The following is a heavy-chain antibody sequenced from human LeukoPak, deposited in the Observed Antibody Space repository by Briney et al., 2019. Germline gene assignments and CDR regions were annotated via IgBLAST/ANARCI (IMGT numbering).Heavy chain of an antibody. J-gene: IGHJ6*03. CDR3: ARSYSRFYYFYMDV. D-gene: IGHD6-13*01. CDR2: ISHSGST. CDR1: GGSFSGYY. V-gene: IGHV4-34*01. Sequence: SETLSLTCAVYGGSFSGYYWSWIRQPPGKGLEWIGDISHSGSTNYNPSLKSRVTISVDTSKNHFSLKLSSVTAADTAVYYCARSYSRFYYFYMDVWGKGTTVTVSS.